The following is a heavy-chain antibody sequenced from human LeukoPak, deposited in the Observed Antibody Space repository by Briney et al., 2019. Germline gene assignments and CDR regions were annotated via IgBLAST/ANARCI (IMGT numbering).Heavy chain of an antibody. CDR2: IYPGNSDT. D-gene: IGHD3-10*01. Sequence: GESLKVSCKGSGYSFSTYWIGWVRQMPRKGLEWMGIIYPGNSDTRNSPSFQGQVTISVDKSINTAYLQWSSLKASDTAMYYCARFHGSGTSSYFDSWGQGTPVTVSS. V-gene: IGHV5-51*01. CDR3: ARFHGSGTSSYFDS. J-gene: IGHJ4*02. CDR1: GYSFSTYW.